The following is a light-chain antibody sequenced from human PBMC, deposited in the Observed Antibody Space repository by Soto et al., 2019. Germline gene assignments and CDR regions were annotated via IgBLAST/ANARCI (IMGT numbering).Light chain of an antibody. Sequence: SYELTQTPSVSVSPGQTARITCSGDELSKQYVYWYQQKPGQAPVLVIYKDSERASGIPERFSASSSATTLTLTISGVRAEDEADYYCQSSDDTGNYYLFXTGTKVTVL. CDR1: ELSKQY. CDR2: KDS. V-gene: IGLV3-25*02. CDR3: QSSDDTGNYYL. J-gene: IGLJ1*01.